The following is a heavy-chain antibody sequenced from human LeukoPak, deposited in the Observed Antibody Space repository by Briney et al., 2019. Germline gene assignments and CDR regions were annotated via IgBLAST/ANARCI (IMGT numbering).Heavy chain of an antibody. CDR3: ARADCSSTSCLNAFDI. V-gene: IGHV1-2*06. J-gene: IGHJ3*02. CDR2: INPNSGGT. CDR1: GYTFIGYY. D-gene: IGHD2-2*01. Sequence: ASVKVSCXASGYTFIGYYMHWVRQAPGQGLEWVGRINPNSGGTNYAQKFQGRVTMTRDTSISTAYMELSRLRSDDTAVYYCARADCSSTSCLNAFDIWGQGTMVTVSS.